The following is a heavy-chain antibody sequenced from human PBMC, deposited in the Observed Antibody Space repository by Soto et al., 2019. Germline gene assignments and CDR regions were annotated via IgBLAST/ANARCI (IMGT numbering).Heavy chain of an antibody. CDR2: ISYDGSNK. CDR1: GFTFSSYA. Sequence: QVQLVESGGGVVQPGRSTRLSCAASGFTFSSYAMHWVRQAPGKGLEWVAVISYDGSNKYYADSVKGRFTISRDNSKNTLYLQMNSLRAEDTAVYYCARGGLYYYYYGMDVWGQGTPVTVSS. V-gene: IGHV3-30-3*01. J-gene: IGHJ6*02. CDR3: ARGGLYYYYYGMDV.